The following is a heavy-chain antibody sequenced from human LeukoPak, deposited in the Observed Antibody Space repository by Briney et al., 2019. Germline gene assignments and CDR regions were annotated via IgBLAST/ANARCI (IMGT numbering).Heavy chain of an antibody. CDR1: GVSISSYY. D-gene: IGHD1-26*01. V-gene: IGHV4-59*01. Sequence: TSETLSLTCTVSGVSISSYYWIWVRQPPGKGLEWLGFIYYNGNTNYNPSLKSRVTISEDSSKSQSSLKLTSVTAADTAVYYCARGVAGSGSTPKYWGQGTLVTVSS. J-gene: IGHJ4*02. CDR2: IYYNGNT. CDR3: ARGVAGSGSTPKY.